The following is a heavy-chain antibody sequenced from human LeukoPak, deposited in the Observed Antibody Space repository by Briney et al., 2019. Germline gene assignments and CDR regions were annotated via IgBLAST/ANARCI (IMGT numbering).Heavy chain of an antibody. D-gene: IGHD3-3*01. CDR3: GRGHYEPDY. CDR2: IWCDGYNK. Sequence: EGSLSLSCTASGFTFSDYGRHWVRQAPGKGLEWVAIIWCDGYNKYYADSVRGRFTISRDNAENTVFLQMNSLRAEATAVYYCGRGHYEPDYWGQGTLVTVSS. CDR1: GFTFSDYG. V-gene: IGHV3-33*03. J-gene: IGHJ4*02.